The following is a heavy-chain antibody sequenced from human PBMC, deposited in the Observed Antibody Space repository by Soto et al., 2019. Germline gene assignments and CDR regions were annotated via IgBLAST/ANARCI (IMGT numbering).Heavy chain of an antibody. V-gene: IGHV3-48*02. Sequence: GGALRLSCAASGFTFSRYSMNWPRKAPGKGLEWISYITGDSSTIYSADSVKGRFTISRDNAKNSLFLQMNSLRDEDTAMYYCARHNGRAGSFDAWGQGTLVTVSS. CDR3: ARHNGRAGSFDA. D-gene: IGHD1-20*01. CDR2: ITGDSSTI. J-gene: IGHJ5*02. CDR1: GFTFSRYS.